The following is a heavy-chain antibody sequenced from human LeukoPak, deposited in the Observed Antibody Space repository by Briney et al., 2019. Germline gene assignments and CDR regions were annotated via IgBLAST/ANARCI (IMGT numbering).Heavy chain of an antibody. J-gene: IGHJ4*02. CDR2: IYHSGST. Sequence: SETLSLTCAVSGGSISSGGYSWSWIRQPPGKGLEWIGYIYHSGSTYYNPSLKSRVTISVDTSKNQFSLKLSSVTAADTAVYYCARASYDFWSGYYFFDYWGQGTLVTVSS. CDR3: ARASYDFWSGYYFFDY. V-gene: IGHV4-30-2*01. CDR1: GGSISSGGYS. D-gene: IGHD3-3*01.